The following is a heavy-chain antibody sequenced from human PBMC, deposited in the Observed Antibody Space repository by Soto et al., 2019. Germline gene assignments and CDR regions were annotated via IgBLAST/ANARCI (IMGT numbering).Heavy chain of an antibody. Sequence: TGGSLRLSCAASGFTFSSYAINWVRQAPEKGLEWVSSIGGGGGTTYYADSVKGRFTISRDNSKNTLYLQMNSLRAEDTAVYYCTKDWIRFDYWGQGTLVTVSS. CDR3: TKDWIRFDY. V-gene: IGHV3-23*01. D-gene: IGHD2-2*03. J-gene: IGHJ4*02. CDR2: IGGGGGTT. CDR1: GFTFSSYA.